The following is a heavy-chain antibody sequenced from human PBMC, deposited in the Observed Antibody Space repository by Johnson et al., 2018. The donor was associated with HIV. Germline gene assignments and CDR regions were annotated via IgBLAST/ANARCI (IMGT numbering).Heavy chain of an antibody. CDR2: ISSNGGST. D-gene: IGHD2-21*02. CDR3: AKKALGDVDAFDI. J-gene: IGHJ3*02. Sequence: VQLVESGGGVVQPGGSLRLSCAASGFTFSSYAMHWVRQAPGKGLEYVSAISSNGGSTYYANSVKGRFTISRDNSKNTLYLQMNSLRAEDTAVYYCAKKALGDVDAFDIWGQGTMVTVSS. CDR1: GFTFSSYA. V-gene: IGHV3-64*01.